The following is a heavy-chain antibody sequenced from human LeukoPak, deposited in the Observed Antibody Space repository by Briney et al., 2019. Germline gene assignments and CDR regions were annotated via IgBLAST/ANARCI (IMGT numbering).Heavy chain of an antibody. J-gene: IGHJ4*02. V-gene: IGHV3-30*18. D-gene: IGHD3-9*01. CDR2: ISYDGSNK. Sequence: TGRSLRLSCAASGFTFSSYGMHWVRQAPGKGLEWVAVISYDGSNKYYADSVKGRFTISRDNSKNTLYLQMNSLRAEDTAVYYCAKDLGYYDILTGYSHWGQGTLVTVSS. CDR1: GFTFSSYG. CDR3: AKDLGYYDILTGYSH.